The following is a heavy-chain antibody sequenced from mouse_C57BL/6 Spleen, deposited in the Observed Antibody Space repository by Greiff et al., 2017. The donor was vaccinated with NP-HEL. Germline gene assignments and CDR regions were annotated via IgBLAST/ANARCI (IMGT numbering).Heavy chain of an antibody. CDR1: GYTFTSYG. V-gene: IGHV1-81*01. Sequence: VKLMESGAELARPGASVKLSCKASGYTFTSYGISWVKQRTGQGLEWIGEIYPRSGNTYYNEKFKGKATLTADKSSSTAYMELRSLTSEDAAVYFCARSDSYAMDYWGQGTSVTVSS. CDR2: IYPRSGNT. CDR3: ARSDSYAMDY. J-gene: IGHJ4*01.